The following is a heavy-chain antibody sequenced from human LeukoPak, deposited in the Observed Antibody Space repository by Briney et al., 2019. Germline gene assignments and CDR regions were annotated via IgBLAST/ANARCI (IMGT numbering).Heavy chain of an antibody. CDR1: GNSVSTYY. V-gene: IGHV4-59*02. CDR3: ARAGRSATYGYYLDY. Sequence: SETLSLTCVVSGNSVSTYYWNWIRQPPGKGLEWIGHIYYNGTTNYNPSLKSRVTISADMSKNLFSLRLSSVTTADTAVYYCARAGRSATYGYYLDYWGQGTLVTVSS. D-gene: IGHD3-3*01. CDR2: IYYNGTT. J-gene: IGHJ4*02.